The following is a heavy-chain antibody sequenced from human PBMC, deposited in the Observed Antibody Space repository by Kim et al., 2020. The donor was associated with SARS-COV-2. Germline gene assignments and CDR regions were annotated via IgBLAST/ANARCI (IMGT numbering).Heavy chain of an antibody. Sequence: GGSLRLSCAASGFTFSGSAMHWVRQASGKGLEWVGRIRSKANSYATAYAASVKGRFTISRDDSKNTAYLQMNSLKTEDTAVYYCTSQDYGDYDRVYYFDYWGQGTLVTVSS. CDR2: IRSKANSYAT. J-gene: IGHJ4*02. CDR3: TSQDYGDYDRVYYFDY. V-gene: IGHV3-73*01. CDR1: GFTFSGSA. D-gene: IGHD4-17*01.